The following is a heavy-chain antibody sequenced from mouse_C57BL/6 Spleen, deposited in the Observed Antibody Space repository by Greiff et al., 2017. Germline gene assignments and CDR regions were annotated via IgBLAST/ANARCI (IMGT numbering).Heavy chain of an antibody. CDR2: ISSGGSYT. J-gene: IGHJ2*01. CDR1: GFTFSSYG. CDR3: ARHDYDYDRYYFDY. V-gene: IGHV5-6*01. Sequence: EVQGVESGGDLVKPGGSLKLSCAASGFTFSSYGMSWVRQTPDKRLEWVATISSGGSYTYYPDSVKGRFTISRDNAKNTLYLQMSSLKSEDTAMYYCARHDYDYDRYYFDYWGQGTTLTVSS. D-gene: IGHD2-4*01.